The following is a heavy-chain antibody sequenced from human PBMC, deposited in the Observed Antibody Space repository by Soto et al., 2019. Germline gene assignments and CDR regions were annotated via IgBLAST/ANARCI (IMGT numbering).Heavy chain of an antibody. CDR3: ARDPGLDSRSYYFDN. D-gene: IGHD3-22*01. J-gene: IGHJ4*02. Sequence: QVQLLQSAAEVKKPGASVKVPCKTSGYIFSEYGISWVRQAPGQGLEWMGWISGYNGETIYTQSLQGRVTVTTDTCXTTLYMERRSLRTGDTAVYYWARDPGLDSRSYYFDNWAQGTLPPVSS. V-gene: IGHV1-18*01. CDR1: GYIFSEYG. CDR2: ISGYNGET.